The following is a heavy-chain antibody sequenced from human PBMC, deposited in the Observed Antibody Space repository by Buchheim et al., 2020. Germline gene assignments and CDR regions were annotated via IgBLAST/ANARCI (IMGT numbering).Heavy chain of an antibody. CDR1: GITFSSHW. J-gene: IGHJ4*02. Sequence: EVQLVESGGGLVQPGGSPRLSCAASGITFSSHWMSWVRQAPGKGPEWVAIIKQDGSEQFYVDSVKGRFTISRDNAKNSLYLQMHSLRAEDTAVYYCVRGSGWLHDYWGQGTL. D-gene: IGHD6-19*01. V-gene: IGHV3-7*01. CDR2: IKQDGSEQ. CDR3: VRGSGWLHDY.